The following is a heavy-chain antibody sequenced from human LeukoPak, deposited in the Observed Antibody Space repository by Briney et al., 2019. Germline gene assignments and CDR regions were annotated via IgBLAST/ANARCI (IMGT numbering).Heavy chain of an antibody. D-gene: IGHD1-26*01. CDR3: AKGDLQSGSYYGGDAFDI. Sequence: GGSLRLSCAASGFTVSSNYMSWVRQAPGKGLEWVSIIYSGGSTYYADSVKGRFTISRDNSKNTLYLQMNSLRAEDTAVYYCAKGDLQSGSYYGGDAFDIWGQGTMVTVSS. CDR2: IYSGGST. V-gene: IGHV3-66*01. CDR1: GFTVSSNY. J-gene: IGHJ3*02.